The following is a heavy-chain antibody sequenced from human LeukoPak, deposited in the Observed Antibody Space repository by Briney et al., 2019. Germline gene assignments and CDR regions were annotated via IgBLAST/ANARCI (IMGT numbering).Heavy chain of an antibody. D-gene: IGHD3-10*01. CDR1: GYTFTSYA. CDR3: AREGDSGRNYYYYYMDV. Sequence: GASVKVSCKASGYTFTSYAMNWVRQAPGQGLEWMGWINTNTGNPTYAQGFTGRFVFSLDTSVGTAYLQISSLKAEDTAVYYCAREGDSGRNYYYYYMDVWGKGTTVTVSS. CDR2: INTNTGNP. V-gene: IGHV7-4-1*02. J-gene: IGHJ6*03.